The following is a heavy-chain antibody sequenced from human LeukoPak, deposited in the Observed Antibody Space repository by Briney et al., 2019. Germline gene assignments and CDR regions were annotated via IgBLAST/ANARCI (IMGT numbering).Heavy chain of an antibody. CDR2: IYSSGST. V-gene: IGHV4-59*13. D-gene: IGHD1-26*01. Sequence: PSETLSLTCTVSGGSISNYYWSWIRQPPGKGLEWIGYIYSSGSTSYNPSLRSRVAMSMDTSKNQFSLKLNSVTAADTAVYYCARPGWEPENWYFDLWGRGTLVTVSS. CDR3: ARPGWEPENWYFDL. J-gene: IGHJ2*01. CDR1: GGSISNYY.